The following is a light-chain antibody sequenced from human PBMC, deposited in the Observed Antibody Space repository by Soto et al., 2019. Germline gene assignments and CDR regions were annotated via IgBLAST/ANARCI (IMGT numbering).Light chain of an antibody. CDR3: QQRARWPLT. J-gene: IGKJ4*01. V-gene: IGKV3-11*01. CDR1: QSVSGA. CDR2: DAA. Sequence: ETVLTQSPATLYLSPGERATLSCRASQSVSGALAWYQQKPGQAPRFLLYDAAKRATGVPARFSGSGSGSGTDFTLTISGLEPEDFAVYYCQQRARWPLTFGGGTKVEIK.